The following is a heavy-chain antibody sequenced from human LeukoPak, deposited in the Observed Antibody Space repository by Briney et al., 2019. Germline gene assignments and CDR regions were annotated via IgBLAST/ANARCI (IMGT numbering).Heavy chain of an antibody. J-gene: IGHJ4*02. V-gene: IGHV3-23*01. CDR1: GFTFSSYA. Sequence: GGSLRLSCAASGFTFSSYAMSWVRQAPGKGLEWVSAISGSGGSTYYADSVKGRFTISRDNSKNTLYLQMNSLGAEDTAVYYCAKGDGSGSYFYYFDYWGQGTLVTVSS. CDR2: ISGSGGST. D-gene: IGHD3-10*01. CDR3: AKGDGSGSYFYYFDY.